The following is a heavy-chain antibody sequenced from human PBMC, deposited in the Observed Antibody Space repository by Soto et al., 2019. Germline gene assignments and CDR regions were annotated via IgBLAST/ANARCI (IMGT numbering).Heavy chain of an antibody. Sequence: SETLSLTCTVSGGSISSYYWSWIRQPPGKGLEWIVYIYYSGSTNYNPSLKSRVTISVYTSKNQFSLKLSSVTAADTAVYYCARHCSTTSCYRYWGQGTLVTVSS. CDR1: GGSISSYY. V-gene: IGHV4-59*08. CDR3: ARHCSTTSCYRY. CDR2: IYYSGST. J-gene: IGHJ4*02. D-gene: IGHD2-2*01.